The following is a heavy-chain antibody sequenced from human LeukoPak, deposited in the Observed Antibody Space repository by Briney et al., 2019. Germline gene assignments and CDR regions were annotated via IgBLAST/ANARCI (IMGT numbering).Heavy chain of an antibody. Sequence: GGSLRLSCAASGFTFSDYYMSWIRQAPGKGLEWVSYVSSSGSTIYYADSVKGRFTISRDNAKNSLYLQMNSLRAEDTAAYYCAKSGAGYGDFWYFDYWGQGTLVTVSS. V-gene: IGHV3-11*01. D-gene: IGHD2-21*02. J-gene: IGHJ4*02. CDR2: VSSSGSTI. CDR3: AKSGAGYGDFWYFDY. CDR1: GFTFSDYY.